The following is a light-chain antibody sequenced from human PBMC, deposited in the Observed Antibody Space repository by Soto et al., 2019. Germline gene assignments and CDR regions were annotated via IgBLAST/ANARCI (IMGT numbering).Light chain of an antibody. CDR3: HQRSTWQCT. Sequence: EIVLTQSPATLSLSPGERATLSCRASQSISSYLAWYQQKPDQAPRLLIYDASNRATGIPARFSGSGSGTDFTLTISSLEPEDFAVYYCHQRSTWQCTFGPGTKVDIK. V-gene: IGKV3-11*01. J-gene: IGKJ3*01. CDR2: DAS. CDR1: QSISSY.